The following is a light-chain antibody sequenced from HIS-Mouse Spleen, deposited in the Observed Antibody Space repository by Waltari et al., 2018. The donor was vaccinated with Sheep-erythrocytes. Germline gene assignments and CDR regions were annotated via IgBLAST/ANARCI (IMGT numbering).Light chain of an antibody. Sequence: AIQLTQSPSSLSASVGDRVTLTCRASQGISSAFAWYQQKPGKAPKLLIYDASSLESGVPSRFSGSGSGTDFTLTISSLQPEDFATYYCQQFNSYPHGYTFGQGTKLEIK. CDR1: QGISSA. J-gene: IGKJ2*01. CDR3: QQFNSYPHGYT. CDR2: DAS. V-gene: IGKV1-13*02.